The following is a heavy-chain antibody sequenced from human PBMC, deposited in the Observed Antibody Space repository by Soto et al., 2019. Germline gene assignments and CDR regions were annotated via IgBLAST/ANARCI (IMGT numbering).Heavy chain of an antibody. D-gene: IGHD3-3*01. CDR2: MNPNSGNT. J-gene: IGHJ5*02. Sequence: GASVKVSCKASGYTFTSYDINWVRQATGQGLEWMGWMNPNSGNTGYAQKFQGRVTMTRNTSISTAYMELSSLRSEDTAVYYCARRITIFGVVTWWFDPWGQGTLVTVSS. CDR3: ARRITIFGVVTWWFDP. CDR1: GYTFTSYD. V-gene: IGHV1-8*01.